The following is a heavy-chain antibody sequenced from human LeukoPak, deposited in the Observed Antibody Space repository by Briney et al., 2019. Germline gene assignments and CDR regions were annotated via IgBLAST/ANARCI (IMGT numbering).Heavy chain of an antibody. CDR3: ARHYDSSGYYPYYFDY. Sequence: SETLSLTCTVSGGSIGYFYWSWIRQPPGKGLEWIGYIYYSGSTNYNPSLKSRVTISVDTSKNQFSLKLSSVTAADTAVYYCARHYDSSGYYPYYFDYWGRGTLVTVSS. D-gene: IGHD3-22*01. J-gene: IGHJ4*02. CDR1: GGSIGYFY. CDR2: IYYSGST. V-gene: IGHV4-59*08.